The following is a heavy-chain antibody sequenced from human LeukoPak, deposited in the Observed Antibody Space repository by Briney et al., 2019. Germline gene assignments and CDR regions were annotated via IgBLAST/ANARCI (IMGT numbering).Heavy chain of an antibody. CDR1: GGSISSYY. Sequence: SETLSLTCTVSGGSISSYYWSWIRQPPGKGLEWIGYIYYSGSTNYNPSLKSRVTISVDTSKNQFSLKLSSVTAADTAVYYCARRRITMIVVSIKGHYFDYWGQGTLVTVSS. CDR2: IYYSGST. D-gene: IGHD3-22*01. J-gene: IGHJ4*02. CDR3: ARRRITMIVVSIKGHYFDY. V-gene: IGHV4-59*12.